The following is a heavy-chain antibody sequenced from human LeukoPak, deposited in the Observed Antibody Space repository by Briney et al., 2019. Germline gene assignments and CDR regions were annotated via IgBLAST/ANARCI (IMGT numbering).Heavy chain of an antibody. CDR2: IYYSGST. J-gene: IGHJ4*02. CDR3: ARLSLHSSRGYYFDY. Sequence: SETLSLTCTVSGGSISSYYWSWIRQPPGKGLEWIGYIYYSGSTNYNPSLKSRVTISVHTSKNQFSLKLSSVTAADTAVYYCARLSLHSSRGYYFDYWGQGTLVTVSS. CDR1: GGSISSYY. D-gene: IGHD6-13*01. V-gene: IGHV4-59*08.